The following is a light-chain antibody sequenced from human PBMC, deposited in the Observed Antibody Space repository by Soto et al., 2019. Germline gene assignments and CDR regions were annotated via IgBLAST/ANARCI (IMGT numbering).Light chain of an antibody. J-gene: IGLJ2*01. V-gene: IGLV2-23*01. Sequence: QSVLTQPASVSGSPGQSITISCTGTSSDVGSYNLVSWYQQHPGKAPKLMMYEGSKRPSGVSNRFSGSKSGNTASLTISGLQAEDDADYYCCSYAGSSNPSGVFGGGTKLTVL. CDR1: SSDVGSYNL. CDR3: CSYAGSSNPSGV. CDR2: EGS.